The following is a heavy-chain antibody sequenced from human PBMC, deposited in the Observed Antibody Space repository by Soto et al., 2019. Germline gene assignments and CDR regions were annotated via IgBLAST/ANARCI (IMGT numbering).Heavy chain of an antibody. Sequence: GGSLRLSCAASGLTFSSYAMHWVRQAPGKGLEWVAVISYDGSNKYYADSVKGRFTISRDNSKNTLYLQMNSLRAEDTAVYYCARPLARTIFWPFDYWGQGTLVTVSS. D-gene: IGHD3-9*01. CDR3: ARPLARTIFWPFDY. CDR2: ISYDGSNK. V-gene: IGHV3-30-3*01. CDR1: GLTFSSYA. J-gene: IGHJ4*02.